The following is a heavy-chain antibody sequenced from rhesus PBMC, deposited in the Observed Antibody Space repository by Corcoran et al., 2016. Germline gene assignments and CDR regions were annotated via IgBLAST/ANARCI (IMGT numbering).Heavy chain of an antibody. D-gene: IGHD4-29*01. Sequence: VQLQESGPGVVKPSETLSLTCAVSGGSISDSYRWRVIRQPPGTGLEWVGYIYGSSTTTNDNPSLKSRVTISKDTSKNQFSLKLSSGNAADTAVYYCASDSAQLKFDYWGQGVLVTVSS. CDR3: ASDSAQLKFDY. CDR2: IYGSSTTT. CDR1: GGSISDSYR. J-gene: IGHJ4*01. V-gene: IGHV4S10*01.